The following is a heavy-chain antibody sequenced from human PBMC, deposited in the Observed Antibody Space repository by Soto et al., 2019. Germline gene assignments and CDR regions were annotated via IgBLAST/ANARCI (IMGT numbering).Heavy chain of an antibody. D-gene: IGHD3-22*01. V-gene: IGHV3-48*02. CDR2: ISTTSGTI. CDR1: GFIFNTYT. CDR3: ARGSSGSDY. Sequence: EVQLVESGGGLVQPGGSLRLSCAASGFIFNTYTMNWVRQAPGKGLEWVSFISTTSGTIYYADSVKGRFTISRDNIKNSQYLQMNSLRDDDTAVYYCARGSSGSDYWGQGTLVTVSS. J-gene: IGHJ4*02.